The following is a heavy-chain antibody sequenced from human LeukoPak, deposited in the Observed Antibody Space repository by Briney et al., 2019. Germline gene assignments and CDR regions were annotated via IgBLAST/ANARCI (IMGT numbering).Heavy chain of an antibody. D-gene: IGHD6-13*01. J-gene: IGHJ6*02. V-gene: IGHV4-59*01. CDR1: GXSISSYY. Sequence: SETLSLTCTVSGXSISSYYWSWIRQPPGKGLEWIGYIYYSGSTNYNPSLKSRVTISVDTSKNQFSLKLSSVTAADTAVYYCARDGGYSSSWPYYYYGMDVWGQGTTVTVSS. CDR2: IYYSGST. CDR3: ARDGGYSSSWPYYYYGMDV.